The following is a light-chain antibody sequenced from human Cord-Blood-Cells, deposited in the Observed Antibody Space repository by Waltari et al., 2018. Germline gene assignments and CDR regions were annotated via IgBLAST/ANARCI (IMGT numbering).Light chain of an antibody. J-gene: IGKJ1*01. V-gene: IGKV4-1*01. CDR1: QSVLYSSNNKNY. CDR3: QQYYSTPPT. Sequence: DIVMTQPPHSLAASPREGSTLKCQSSQSVLYSSNNKNYLAWYQQKPGQPPKLLIYWASTRESGVPDRFSGSGSGTDFTLTISSLQAEDVAVYYCQQYYSTPPTFGQGTKVEIK. CDR2: WAS.